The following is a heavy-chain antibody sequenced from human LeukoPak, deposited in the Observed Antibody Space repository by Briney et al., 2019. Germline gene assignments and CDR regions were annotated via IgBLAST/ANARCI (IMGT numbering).Heavy chain of an antibody. CDR3: ARVKSDIFDY. D-gene: IGHD3-9*01. Sequence: SETLSLTCTVSGGSISSYYWSWIRQPPGKRLEWIGHIYYSGSTNYNPSLKSRVTISVDTSKNQFSLKQSSVTAADTAVYYCARVKSDIFDYWAREPWSPSPQ. CDR2: IYYSGST. CDR1: GGSISSYY. V-gene: IGHV4-59*01. J-gene: IGHJ4*02.